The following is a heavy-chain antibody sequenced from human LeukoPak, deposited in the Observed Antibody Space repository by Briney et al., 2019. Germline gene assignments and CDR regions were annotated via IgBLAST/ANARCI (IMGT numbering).Heavy chain of an antibody. CDR1: GASISSYY. D-gene: IGHD3-16*01. J-gene: IGHJ4*02. V-gene: IGHV4-4*07. CDR3: AREAWAGYFDY. Sequence: SETLSLTCTVSGASISSYYWSWIRQPAGKSLGCIGRIYTSDSTNYNPSLKSRVTMSVDTSKNQFSLRLSSLTAADTAVYYCAREAWAGYFDYWGQGTLVTVSS. CDR2: IYTSDST.